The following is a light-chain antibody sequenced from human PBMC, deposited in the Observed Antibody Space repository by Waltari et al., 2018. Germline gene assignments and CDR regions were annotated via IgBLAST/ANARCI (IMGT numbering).Light chain of an antibody. CDR1: QSVLYSSNNKKS. Sequence: DIVMTQSPDSLAVSLGERATINCKSSQSVLYSSNNKKSLAWYQQKPGQAPKVLIYWASTRASGVPDRFSGSGSGTDFTLTISSLQAEDVAVYYCQQYYNTPTFGGGTKVEIK. J-gene: IGKJ4*01. CDR2: WAS. CDR3: QQYYNTPT. V-gene: IGKV4-1*01.